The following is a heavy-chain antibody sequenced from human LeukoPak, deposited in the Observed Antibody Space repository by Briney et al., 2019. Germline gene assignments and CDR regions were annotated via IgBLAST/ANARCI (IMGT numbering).Heavy chain of an antibody. CDR1: GFTFSSYA. V-gene: IGHV3-23*01. D-gene: IGHD6-19*01. J-gene: IGHJ5*02. Sequence: GGSLRLSCAGSGFTFSSYAMXXXRQAPGKGXXXVXXXSGSGGXTYYADSVKGRFTXXXDNSKNMVYVQMNSLRAEDTAVYYCARELKIGVAGTVGFDPWGQGTLVTVSS. CDR2: XSGSGGXT. CDR3: ARELKIGVAGTVGFDP.